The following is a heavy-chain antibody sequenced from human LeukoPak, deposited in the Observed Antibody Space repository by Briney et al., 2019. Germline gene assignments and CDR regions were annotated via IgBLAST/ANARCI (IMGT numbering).Heavy chain of an antibody. D-gene: IGHD1-26*01. J-gene: IGHJ4*02. Sequence: GGSLRLSCAASGFTFSIYGMSWVRQAPGKGLEWVSAISGSGGRTYNADSMKGRFTISRDNSRNTLYLQMNSLRVEDTAVYYCAISGGYWAWAHWGQGTLVTVSS. CDR2: ISGSGGRT. V-gene: IGHV3-23*01. CDR3: AISGGYWAWAH. CDR1: GFTFSIYG.